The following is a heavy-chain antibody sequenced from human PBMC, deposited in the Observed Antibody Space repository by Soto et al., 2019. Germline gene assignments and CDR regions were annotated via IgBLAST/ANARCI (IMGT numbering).Heavy chain of an antibody. CDR3: ARAGYDILTEVDY. CDR2: IYYSGST. CDR1: GGSISSGGYY. D-gene: IGHD3-9*01. Sequence: SETLSLTCTVSGGSISSGGYYWSWIRQHPGKGLEWIGYIYYSGSTYYNPSLKSRVTISVDTSKNQFSLKLSSVTAADTAVYYCARAGYDILTEVDYWGQGTLVTVSS. V-gene: IGHV4-31*03. J-gene: IGHJ4*02.